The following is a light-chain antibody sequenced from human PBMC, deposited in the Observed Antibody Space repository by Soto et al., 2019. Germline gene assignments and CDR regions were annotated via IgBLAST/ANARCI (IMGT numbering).Light chain of an antibody. CDR2: GAS. CDR3: QNYKSAPRT. J-gene: IGKJ1*01. Sequence: DIQMTQSPSSLSASVGDSVTITCRATQGINTYVAWYQQKPGGVPKVLIYGASILQPGVPSRFSGSGSGTGFTLTISSLQPEDVATYFCQNYKSAPRTFGQGTRVEIK. V-gene: IGKV1-27*01. CDR1: QGINTY.